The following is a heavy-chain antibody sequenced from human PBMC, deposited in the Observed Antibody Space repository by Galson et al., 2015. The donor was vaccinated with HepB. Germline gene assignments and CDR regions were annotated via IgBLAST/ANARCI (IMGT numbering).Heavy chain of an antibody. D-gene: IGHD3-22*01. Sequence: SLRLSCAASGFTVSSNYMSWVRQAPGKGLEWVSVIYSGGSTYYADSVKGRFTISRDNSKNTLYLQMNSLKTEDTAVYYCTTDPLITMIVPSRPGYWGQGTLVTVSS. CDR3: TTDPLITMIVPSRPGY. CDR1: GFTVSSNY. J-gene: IGHJ4*02. V-gene: IGHV3-66*01. CDR2: IYSGGST.